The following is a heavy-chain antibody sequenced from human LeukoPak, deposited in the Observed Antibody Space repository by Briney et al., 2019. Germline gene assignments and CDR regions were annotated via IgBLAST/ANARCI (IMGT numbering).Heavy chain of an antibody. CDR1: GFTFSSYA. CDR2: ISGSGGST. Sequence: GGSLRLSCAASGFTFSSYAMSWVRQAPGKGLEGVSAISGSGGSTYYADSVKGRFTISRDNSKNTLYLQMNSLRAEDTAVYYCAKDRGRFLEWLFVNWGQGTLVTVSS. J-gene: IGHJ4*02. V-gene: IGHV3-23*01. D-gene: IGHD3-3*01. CDR3: AKDRGRFLEWLFVN.